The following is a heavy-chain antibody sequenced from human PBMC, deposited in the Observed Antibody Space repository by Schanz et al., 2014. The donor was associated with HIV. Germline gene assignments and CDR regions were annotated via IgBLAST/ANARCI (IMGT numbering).Heavy chain of an antibody. CDR3: ARAAFSSEYYYGMDV. CDR1: GGTFNNYA. D-gene: IGHD3-3*02. J-gene: IGHJ6*02. CDR2: IIPIFGTV. V-gene: IGHV1-69*01. Sequence: QVQLVQSGAEVKKPGSSVKVSCKASGGTFNNYAISWVRQAPGQGLEWMGGIIPIFGTVNFAQKFQGRVTITADESTSTAYMELSSLRSADTAVYFCARAAFSSEYYYGMDVWGQGTTVTVSS.